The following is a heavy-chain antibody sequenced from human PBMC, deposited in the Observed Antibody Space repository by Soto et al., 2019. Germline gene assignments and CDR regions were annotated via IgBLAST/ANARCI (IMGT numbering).Heavy chain of an antibody. CDR2: ISWNSGSI. J-gene: IGHJ4*02. CDR1: GFTFDDYA. D-gene: IGHD3-3*02. V-gene: IGHV3-9*01. CDR3: AKDIGIRGPFDY. Sequence: PGGSLRLSCAASGFTFDDYAMHWVRQAPGKGLEWVSGISWNSGSIGYADSVKGRFTISRDNAKNSLYLQMNSLRAEDTALYYCAKDIGIRGPFDYWGQGTLVTVSS.